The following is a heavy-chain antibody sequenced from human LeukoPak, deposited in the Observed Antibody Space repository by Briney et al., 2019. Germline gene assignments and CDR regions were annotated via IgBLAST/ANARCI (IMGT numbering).Heavy chain of an antibody. CDR1: GGSFSSYY. CDR2: IYYSGST. D-gene: IGHD3-22*01. CDR3: AGSYYDSSGYYRNYYYYYGMDV. J-gene: IGHJ6*02. Sequence: SETLSLTCAVYGGSFSSYYWSWIRQPPGKGLEWIGYIYYSGSTNYNPSLKSRVTISIDTSKNQFSLKLSSVTAADTAVYYCAGSYYDSSGYYRNYYYYYGMDVWGQGTTVTVSS. V-gene: IGHV4-59*01.